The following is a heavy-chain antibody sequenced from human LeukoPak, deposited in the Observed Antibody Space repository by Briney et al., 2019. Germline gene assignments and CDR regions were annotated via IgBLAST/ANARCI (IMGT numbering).Heavy chain of an antibody. J-gene: IGHJ4*02. V-gene: IGHV4-59*01. Sequence: SETLSLTCTVSGGSISSYYWSWIRQPPGKGLEWIGYIYYSGSTNYNPSLKSRVTISVDTSKNQFSLKLSSVTAADTAVYYCARVVLLWFGELFDYWGQGTLVTVSS. CDR2: IYYSGST. CDR1: GGSISSYY. CDR3: ARVVLLWFGELFDY. D-gene: IGHD3-10*01.